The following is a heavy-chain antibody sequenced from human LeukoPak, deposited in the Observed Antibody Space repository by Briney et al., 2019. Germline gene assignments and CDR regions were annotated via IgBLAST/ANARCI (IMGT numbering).Heavy chain of an antibody. J-gene: IGHJ3*02. Sequence: ASVKVSCKASGYTFTSYGISWVRQAPGQGLEWMGWMNPNSGNTGYAQNFQGRVTMTSDTSARTVYMELSSLRSEDTAIYYCARIRDGYNDAYDIWGQGTVVTVPS. CDR3: ARIRDGYNDAYDI. CDR1: GYTFTSYG. CDR2: MNPNSGNT. V-gene: IGHV1-8*02. D-gene: IGHD5-24*01.